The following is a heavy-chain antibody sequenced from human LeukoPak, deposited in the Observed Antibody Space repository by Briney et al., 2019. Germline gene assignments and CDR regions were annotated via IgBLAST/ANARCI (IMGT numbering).Heavy chain of an antibody. CDR1: GGSISSYY. Sequence: PSETLSLTCTVSGGSISSYYWSWIRQPPGKGLEWIGYIYYSGSTNYNPSLKSRVTISVDTSKNQFSLKLSSVTAADTAVYYCARTGYDFWSGYLHAFDIWGQGTMVTVSS. J-gene: IGHJ3*02. CDR2: IYYSGST. V-gene: IGHV4-59*01. CDR3: ARTGYDFWSGYLHAFDI. D-gene: IGHD3-3*01.